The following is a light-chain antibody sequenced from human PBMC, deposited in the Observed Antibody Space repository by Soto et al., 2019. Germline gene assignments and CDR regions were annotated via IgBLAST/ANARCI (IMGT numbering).Light chain of an antibody. J-gene: IGKJ5*01. CDR2: DAS. Sequence: IVLTQSPATLSLSPWERATLSCRASQSVSSYLAWYQQKPGQAPRLLIYDASNRATGIPARFSGSGSGTDFTLTISSLEPEDFAVYYCQQRSNWPITFGQGTRLGL. CDR3: QQRSNWPIT. CDR1: QSVSSY. V-gene: IGKV3-11*01.